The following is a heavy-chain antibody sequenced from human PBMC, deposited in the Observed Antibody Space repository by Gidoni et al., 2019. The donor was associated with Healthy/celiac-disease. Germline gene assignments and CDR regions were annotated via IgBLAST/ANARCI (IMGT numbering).Heavy chain of an antibody. CDR2: ISGSGGST. CDR1: GFTFSRHA. V-gene: IGHV3-23*01. D-gene: IGHD3-10*01. CDR3: AKRWMVRGGSHDAFDI. J-gene: IGHJ3*02. Sequence: EVQLLESGGGLVQPGGSLRLSCAASGFTFSRHAMSWVRQAPGKGLEWVSAISGSGGSTYYADSVKGRFTISRDNSKNTLYLQMNSLRAEDTAVYYCAKRWMVRGGSHDAFDIWGQGTMVTVSS.